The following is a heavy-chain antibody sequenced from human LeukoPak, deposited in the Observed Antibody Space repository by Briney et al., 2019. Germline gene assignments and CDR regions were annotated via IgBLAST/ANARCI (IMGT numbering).Heavy chain of an antibody. J-gene: IGHJ4*02. CDR3: ARAVDVDTAMVRFDY. V-gene: IGHV7-4-1*02. D-gene: IGHD5-18*01. CDR1: GYTFTIYA. Sequence: ASVKVSCKASGYTFTIYAMNWVRQAPGQGLEWMGWINTNTGNPTYAQGFTGRFVFSLDTSVSTAYLQISSLKAEDTAVYYCARAVDVDTAMVRFDYWGQGTLVTVSS. CDR2: INTNTGNP.